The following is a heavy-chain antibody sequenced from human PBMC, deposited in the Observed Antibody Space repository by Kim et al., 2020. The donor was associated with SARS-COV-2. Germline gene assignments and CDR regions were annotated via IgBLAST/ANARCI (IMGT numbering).Heavy chain of an antibody. Sequence: TSYEGSVKCGCTISRDNSKKTLYWQRNSLRAEDTAVYYCAKRIVGATHDYWGQGTLVTVSS. V-gene: IGHV3-23*01. CDR3: AKRIVGATHDY. CDR2: T. D-gene: IGHD1-26*01. J-gene: IGHJ4*02.